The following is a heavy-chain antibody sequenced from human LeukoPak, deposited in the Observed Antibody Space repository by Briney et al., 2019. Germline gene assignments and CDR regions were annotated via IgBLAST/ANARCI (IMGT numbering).Heavy chain of an antibody. J-gene: IGHJ6*02. CDR3: ARGGGLDV. Sequence: GGSLRLSCAASGFTFSSYSMNWVRQAPGKGLEWVASINHNGNVNYYVDSVKGRFTISRDNAKNSLHLQMSNLRAEDTAVYFCARGGGLDVWGQGATVTVSS. D-gene: IGHD3-16*01. V-gene: IGHV3-7*03. CDR2: INHNGNVN. CDR1: GFTFSSYS.